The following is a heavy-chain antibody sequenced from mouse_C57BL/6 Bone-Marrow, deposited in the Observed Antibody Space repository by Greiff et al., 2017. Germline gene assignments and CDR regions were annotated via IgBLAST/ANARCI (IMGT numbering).Heavy chain of an antibody. CDR3: ARPNYYGSSYWYFYV. CDR1: GYTFTSYW. D-gene: IGHD1-1*01. J-gene: IGHJ1*03. CDR2: INPSSGYT. Sequence: QVQLQQSWAELAKPGASVKLSCKASGYTFTSYWMHWVKQRPGQGLEWIGHINPSSGYTKYNQKFKEKATLTADKSSSTAYMQLSSLTSEDYAVYYCARPNYYGSSYWYFYVWCTGTTVTVSS. V-gene: IGHV1-7*01.